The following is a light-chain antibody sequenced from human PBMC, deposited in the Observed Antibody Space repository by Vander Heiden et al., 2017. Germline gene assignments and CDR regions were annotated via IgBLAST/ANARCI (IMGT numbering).Light chain of an antibody. CDR2: AAS. Sequence: AIQMTQSPSSLSASVGDRVTITCRASQGIRNDLGRYQQKPGKAPKLLIYAASSLQSGVPSRFSGSGSGTDFTLTISSLQPEDFATYYCRQDYNYPRTFGQGTKVEIK. CDR1: QGIRND. CDR3: RQDYNYPRT. J-gene: IGKJ1*01. V-gene: IGKV1-6*01.